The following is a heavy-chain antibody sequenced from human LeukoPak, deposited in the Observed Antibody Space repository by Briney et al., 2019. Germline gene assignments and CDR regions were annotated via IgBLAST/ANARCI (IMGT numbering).Heavy chain of an antibody. V-gene: IGHV3-23*01. D-gene: IGHD1-26*01. CDR3: ADAVVGAPAHY. J-gene: IGHJ4*02. CDR2: IRASAGTT. Sequence: GGSLRLSCAASGLTFSSYAMSWVRQAPGKGLEWVSVIRASAGTTDYADSVKGRFTISRDNSRNTLYLQMNSLRGEDTALYYCADAVVGAPAHYWGQGTLVTVSS. CDR1: GLTFSSYA.